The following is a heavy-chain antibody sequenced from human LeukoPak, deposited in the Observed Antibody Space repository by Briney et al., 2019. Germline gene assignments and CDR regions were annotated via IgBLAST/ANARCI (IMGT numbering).Heavy chain of an antibody. J-gene: IGHJ6*02. CDR2: IWYDGSNK. CDR1: GFTFSSYG. Sequence: GGSLRLSCAASGFTFSSYGMHWVRQAPGKGLEWVAVIWYDGSNKYYADSVKGRFTISRDNSKNTLYLQMNSLRAEDTAVYYCARDPFYGSGSYLPYYYGMDVWGQGTTVTVSS. CDR3: ARDPFYGSGSYLPYYYGMDV. V-gene: IGHV3-33*01. D-gene: IGHD3-10*01.